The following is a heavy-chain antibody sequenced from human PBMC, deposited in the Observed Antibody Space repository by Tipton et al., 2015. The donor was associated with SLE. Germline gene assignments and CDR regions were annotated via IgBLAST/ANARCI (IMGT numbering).Heavy chain of an antibody. CDR3: AREVGRYYDNSGYPAFDY. V-gene: IGHV4-34*09. CDR2: IDNGGSA. J-gene: IGHJ4*02. D-gene: IGHD3-22*01. CDR1: GGSFSSYY. Sequence: TLSLTCAVYGGSFSSYYWGWIRQPPGKGLEWIGSIDNGGSAFYNPPLKSRVTMSVDTSKNQFSLKLTSVTAADTAMYYCAREVGRYYDNSGYPAFDYWGQGTLITVSS.